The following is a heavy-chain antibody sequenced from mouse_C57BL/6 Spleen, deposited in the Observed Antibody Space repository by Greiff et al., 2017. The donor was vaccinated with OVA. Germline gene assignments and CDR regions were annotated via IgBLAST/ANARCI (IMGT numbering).Heavy chain of an antibody. CDR3: ARSSYDYDGFDV. CDR2: IRNKANGYTT. V-gene: IGHV7-3*01. Sequence: DVQLQESGGGLVQPGGSLSLSCAASGFTFTDYYMSWVRQPPGKALEWLGFIRNKANGYTTEYSASVKGRFTISRDNSQSILYLQMNALRAEDSATYYCARSSYDYDGFDVWGTGTTVTVSS. D-gene: IGHD2-4*01. J-gene: IGHJ1*03. CDR1: GFTFTDYY.